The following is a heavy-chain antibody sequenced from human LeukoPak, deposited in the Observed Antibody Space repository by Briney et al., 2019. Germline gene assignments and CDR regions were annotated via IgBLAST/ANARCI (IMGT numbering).Heavy chain of an antibody. J-gene: IGHJ4*02. CDR2: IRFDGRNK. D-gene: IGHD2-15*01. V-gene: IGHV3-30*02. Sequence: PGGSLRLSCAASGFTFSSFGMYWVRQAPGKGLEWVTFIRFDGRNKYYADSVKGRFAISRDNSKNTLYLQMNSLKTEDTAVYYCAKDHLGYCRGGNCLYYFDYWGEGTLVTVSS. CDR3: AKDHLGYCRGGNCLYYFDY. CDR1: GFTFSSFG.